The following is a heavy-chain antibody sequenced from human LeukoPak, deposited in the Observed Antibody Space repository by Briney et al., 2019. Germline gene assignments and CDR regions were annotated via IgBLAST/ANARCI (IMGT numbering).Heavy chain of an antibody. CDR1: GFTFSDYY. Sequence: GGSLRLSCAASGFTFSDYYMSWIRQAPGKGLEWVSYISSSGSTIYYADSVKGRFTISRDNAKNTLYLQMNSLRAEDTAVYYCAKALYYDFWSGYSSGTPYWGQGTLVTVSS. CDR3: AKALYYDFWSGYSSGTPY. D-gene: IGHD3-3*01. V-gene: IGHV3-11*01. CDR2: ISSSGSTI. J-gene: IGHJ4*02.